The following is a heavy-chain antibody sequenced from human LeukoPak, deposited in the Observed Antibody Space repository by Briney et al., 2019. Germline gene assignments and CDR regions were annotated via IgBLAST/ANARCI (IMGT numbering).Heavy chain of an antibody. J-gene: IGHJ4*02. D-gene: IGHD3-22*01. CDR1: GGSINSYY. V-gene: IGHV4-59*08. CDR2: IYSSGST. Sequence: SETLSLTCSVSGGSINSYYWSWIQQPPGKGLEWIGYIYSSGSTIYNPSLKSRVTISVDTSKNQFSLELSSVTAAYTAVYYCARHGRSRIIMTQWGQGSLVIVSS. CDR3: ARHGRSRIIMTQ.